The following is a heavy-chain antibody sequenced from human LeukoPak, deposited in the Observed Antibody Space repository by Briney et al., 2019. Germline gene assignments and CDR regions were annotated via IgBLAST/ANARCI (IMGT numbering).Heavy chain of an antibody. Sequence: GRSLRLSCAASGFTFSSYGMHWVRQAPGKGLEWVAVIPYDGSNKYYADSVKGRFTISRDNSKNTLYLQMNSLRAEDAAVYYCAKDLYYCSGGSCDYWGQGTLVTVSS. CDR1: GFTFSSYG. J-gene: IGHJ4*02. V-gene: IGHV3-30*18. CDR2: IPYDGSNK. CDR3: AKDLYYCSGGSCDY. D-gene: IGHD2-15*01.